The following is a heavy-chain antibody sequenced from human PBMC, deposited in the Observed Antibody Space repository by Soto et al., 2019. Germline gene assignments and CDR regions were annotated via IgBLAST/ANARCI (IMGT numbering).Heavy chain of an antibody. CDR2: IYHSGST. D-gene: IGHD3-16*01. V-gene: IGHV4-38-2*02. CDR3: ARDSGGSTKTSPGLDY. CDR1: GYSISSGYY. J-gene: IGHJ4*02. Sequence: SETLSLTCAVSGYSISSGYYWGWIRQPPGKGLEWIGSIYHSGSTYYNPSLKSRVTISVDTSKNQFSLKLSSVTAADTAVYYCARDSGGSTKTSPGLDYWGQGTLVTVSS.